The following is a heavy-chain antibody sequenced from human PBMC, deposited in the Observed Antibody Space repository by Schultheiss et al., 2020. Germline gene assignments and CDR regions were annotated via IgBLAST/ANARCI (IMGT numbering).Heavy chain of an antibody. CDR3: ARDGEIFGVDGDHYGMDV. Sequence: GGSLRLSCAASGFTFSSYSMNWVRQAPGKGLEWVSAISGSGGSTYYADSVKGRFTISRDNSKNTLYLQMNSLRAEDTAVYYCARDGEIFGVDGDHYGMDVWGQGTTVTVSS. D-gene: IGHD3-3*01. CDR2: ISGSGGST. CDR1: GFTFSSYS. J-gene: IGHJ6*02. V-gene: IGHV3-23*01.